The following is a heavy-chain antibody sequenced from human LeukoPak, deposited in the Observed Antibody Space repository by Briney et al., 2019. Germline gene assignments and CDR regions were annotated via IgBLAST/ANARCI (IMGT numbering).Heavy chain of an antibody. V-gene: IGHV2-70*01. J-gene: IGHJ4*02. Sequence: TLSLTCTVSGGSISSGGYYWSWIRQHPGKALEWLALIDWDDDKYYSTSLKTRLTISKDTSKNQVVLTMTNMDPVDTATYYCARISPGDILTGYSDWGQGTLVTVSS. CDR1: GGSISSGGYY. D-gene: IGHD3-9*01. CDR2: IDWDDDK. CDR3: ARISPGDILTGYSD.